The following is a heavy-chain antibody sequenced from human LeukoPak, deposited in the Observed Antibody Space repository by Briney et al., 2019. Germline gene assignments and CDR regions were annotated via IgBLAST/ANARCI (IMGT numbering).Heavy chain of an antibody. D-gene: IGHD4-17*01. CDR1: GFTFSSYW. Sequence: QSGGSLRLSCAASGFTFSSYWMSWVRQAPGKGLEWVADIKQDGSEKYYVDSVKGRFTISRDNAKNSLYLQMNSLRSEDTAVYYCARALPMTTVTTWHFDLWGRGTLVTVSS. CDR2: IKQDGSEK. CDR3: ARALPMTTVTTWHFDL. J-gene: IGHJ2*01. V-gene: IGHV3-7*03.